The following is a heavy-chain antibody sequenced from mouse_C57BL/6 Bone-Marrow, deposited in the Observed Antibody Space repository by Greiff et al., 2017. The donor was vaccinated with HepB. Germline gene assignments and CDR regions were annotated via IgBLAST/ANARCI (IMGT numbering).Heavy chain of an antibody. CDR2: ISSGGSYT. CDR3: AREAYGSDPYYFDY. V-gene: IGHV5-6*02. CDR1: GFTFSSYG. D-gene: IGHD1-1*01. J-gene: IGHJ2*01. Sequence: DVMLVESGGDLVKPGGSLKLSCAASGFTFSSYGMSWVRQTPDKRLEWVATISSGGSYTYYPDSVKGRFTISRDNAKNTLYLQMSSLKSEDTAMYYCAREAYGSDPYYFDYWGQGTTLTVSS.